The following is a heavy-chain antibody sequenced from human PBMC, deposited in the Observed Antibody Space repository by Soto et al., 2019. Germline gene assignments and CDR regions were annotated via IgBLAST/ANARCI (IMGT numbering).Heavy chain of an antibody. CDR2: INSDGRIK. Sequence: GGSLRLSCAASGFTFSIYWMHWVRQTPGKGPLCVSRINSDGRIKNYADSVKGRFIISRDNAKNTLYLQMNSLRDEDTAVYYCARDLSDYHGMDVWGQGTTVTVYS. CDR3: ARDLSDYHGMDV. V-gene: IGHV3-74*01. J-gene: IGHJ6*02. CDR1: GFTFSIYW.